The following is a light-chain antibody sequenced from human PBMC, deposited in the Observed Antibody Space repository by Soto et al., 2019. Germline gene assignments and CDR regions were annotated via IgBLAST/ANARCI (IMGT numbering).Light chain of an antibody. CDR1: QDIRGA. CDR3: QQFNSYPIT. Sequence: AIQVTQSPSSLSASVGDRVTITCRASQDIRGALAWYQQKPGKAPKLLIYDVSTLESGVPSRFIGSGSGTEFTLAISSLQPEDFGTYYCQQFNSYPITFGHGTRLEIK. V-gene: IGKV1-13*02. J-gene: IGKJ5*01. CDR2: DVS.